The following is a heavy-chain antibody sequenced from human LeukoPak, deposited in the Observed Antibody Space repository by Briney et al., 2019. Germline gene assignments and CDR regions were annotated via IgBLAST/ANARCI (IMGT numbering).Heavy chain of an antibody. CDR1: GGSFSGYY. J-gene: IGHJ5*02. V-gene: IGHV4-34*01. Sequence: PSETLSLTCAVYGGSFSGYYWSWIRQPPGKGLEWIGEINHSGSTNYNPSLKSRVTISVDTSKNQFSLKLSSVTAADTAVYYCARSSRITMVRGVTGGWFDPWGQGTLVTVSS. CDR3: ARSSRITMVRGVTGGWFDP. D-gene: IGHD3-10*01. CDR2: INHSGST.